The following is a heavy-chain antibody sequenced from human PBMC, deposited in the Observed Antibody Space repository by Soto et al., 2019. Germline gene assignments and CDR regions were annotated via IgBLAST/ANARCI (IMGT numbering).Heavy chain of an antibody. CDR2: INAGNGNT. CDR1: GYTFTSYA. Sequence: GASVKVSCTASGYTFTSYAMHWVRQAPGQRLEWMGWINAGNGNTKYSQKFQGRATITRDTSASTAYMELSSLRSEDTAVYYCARGWDTRDSSGYCVNWFDPWGQGTLVTVSS. CDR3: ARGWDTRDSSGYCVNWFDP. J-gene: IGHJ5*02. D-gene: IGHD3-22*01. V-gene: IGHV1-3*01.